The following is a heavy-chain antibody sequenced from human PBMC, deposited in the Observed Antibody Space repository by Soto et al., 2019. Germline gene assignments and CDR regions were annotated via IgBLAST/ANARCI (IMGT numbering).Heavy chain of an antibody. Sequence: PSETLSLTCTVSGGSISSYYWSWIRQPPGKGLEWIGYIYYSGSTNYNPSLKSRVTISVDTSKNQFSLKLSSVTAADTAVYYCARIGTVTSVSDYWGQGTLVTVSS. J-gene: IGHJ4*02. V-gene: IGHV4-59*08. CDR1: GGSISSYY. CDR2: IYYSGST. D-gene: IGHD4-4*01. CDR3: ARIGTVTSVSDY.